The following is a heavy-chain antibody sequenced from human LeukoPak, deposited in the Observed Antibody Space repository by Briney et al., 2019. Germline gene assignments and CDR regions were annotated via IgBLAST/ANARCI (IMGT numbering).Heavy chain of an antibody. Sequence: SETLSLTCTVSGYSTSSGYYWGWIRQPPGKGLEWIGSIYHSGSTYYNPSLKSRVTISVDRSKNQFSLKLRSVIAADTAVYYCARVGWELLGPFDHWGQGTLVTVSS. J-gene: IGHJ4*02. CDR1: GYSTSSGYY. V-gene: IGHV4-38-2*02. CDR2: IYHSGST. D-gene: IGHD1-26*01. CDR3: ARVGWELLGPFDH.